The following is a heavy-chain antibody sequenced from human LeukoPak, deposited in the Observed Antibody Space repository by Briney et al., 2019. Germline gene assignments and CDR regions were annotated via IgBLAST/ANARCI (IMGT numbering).Heavy chain of an antibody. J-gene: IGHJ3*02. CDR1: GVIVSSSY. V-gene: IGHV3-53*01. CDR3: ARVALGYAFDI. D-gene: IGHD7-27*01. CDR2: IYSAGNT. Sequence: GGSLRLSRAASGVIVSSSYMSWVRQAPGKGLEWVSVIYSAGNTDYADSVKGRFTIYRDNSKNTLYLQMNSLRAEDTAVYYCARVALGYAFDIWGQGTMVTVSS.